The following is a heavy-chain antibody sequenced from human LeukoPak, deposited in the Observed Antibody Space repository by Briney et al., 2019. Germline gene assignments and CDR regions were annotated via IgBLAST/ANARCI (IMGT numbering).Heavy chain of an antibody. CDR3: AREPYYYDSSGHISDY. CDR1: GGSISSNNYY. D-gene: IGHD3-22*01. CDR2: IYYSGNT. V-gene: IGHV4-39*07. J-gene: IGHJ4*02. Sequence: SETLSLTCTISGGSISSNNYYWAWIRRPPGKGLEWIGSIYYSGNTYYSPSLRSRVTISVDTSKNQFSLKLSSVTAADTAVYYCAREPYYYDSSGHISDYWGQGTLVTVSS.